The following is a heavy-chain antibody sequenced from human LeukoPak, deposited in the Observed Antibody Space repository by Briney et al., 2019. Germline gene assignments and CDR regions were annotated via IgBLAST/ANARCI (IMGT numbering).Heavy chain of an antibody. CDR1: GVSVSSGGYY. V-gene: IGHV4-31*03. D-gene: IGHD3-16*02. CDR3: ASASRLGELSLGY. J-gene: IGHJ4*02. Sequence: SQTLSLTCTVSGVSVSSGGYYWSWIRQHPGKGLEWIGYIKYSGNTHYNPSLKSRVTISADTFKNQCSLKLSSVTAADTAVYYCASASRLGELSLGYWGQGTLVTVSS. CDR2: IKYSGNT.